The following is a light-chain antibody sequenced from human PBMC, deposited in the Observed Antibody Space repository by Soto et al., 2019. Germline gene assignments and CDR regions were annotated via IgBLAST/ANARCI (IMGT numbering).Light chain of an antibody. J-gene: IGLJ1*01. Sequence: QSALTQPPSVSGSPGQSVTISCTGTSTDFVSYNRVSWYQQPPGTTPKLIIYEASNRPSGVPDRFSGSKSGNTASLTISGLPAADEADYYCSLYAGITPYVFGTGTKVTVL. V-gene: IGLV2-18*01. CDR2: EAS. CDR3: SLYAGITPYV. CDR1: STDFVSYNR.